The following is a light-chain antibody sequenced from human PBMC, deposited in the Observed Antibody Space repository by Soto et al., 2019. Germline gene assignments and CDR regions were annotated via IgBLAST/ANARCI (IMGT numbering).Light chain of an antibody. J-gene: IGLJ1*01. CDR3: QTWGTGIHV. CDR1: SGHSSYA. V-gene: IGLV4-69*01. CDR2: VNSDGSH. Sequence: QLVLTQSPSASASLGASVKLTCTLSSGHSSYAIAWHQQQPEKGPRYLMKVNSDGSHSKGDGIPDRFSGSSSGAERYLTISSLQSEDEADYYCQTWGTGIHVFGTGTKLTV.